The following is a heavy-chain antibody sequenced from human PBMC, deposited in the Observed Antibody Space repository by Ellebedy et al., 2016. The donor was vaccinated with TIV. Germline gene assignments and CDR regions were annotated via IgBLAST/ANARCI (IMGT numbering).Heavy chain of an antibody. V-gene: IGHV5-51*01. D-gene: IGHD3-3*01. Sequence: KVSCKGSGYSFTSYWIGWVRQMPGKGLEWMGIIYPGDSDTRYSPSFQGQVTISADKSISTAYLQWSSLKASDTAMYYCARAGITTSGGGGWFDPWGQGTLVTVSS. CDR2: IYPGDSDT. CDR1: GYSFTSYW. CDR3: ARAGITTSGGGGWFDP. J-gene: IGHJ5*02.